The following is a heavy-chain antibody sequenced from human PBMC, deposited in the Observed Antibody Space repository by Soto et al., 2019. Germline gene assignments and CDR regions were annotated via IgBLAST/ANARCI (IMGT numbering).Heavy chain of an antibody. CDR1: SGSLSPSKC. CDR3: ASLGIAVAGGDY. V-gene: IGHV4-4*02. Sequence: SETLSLTCAVSSGSLSPSKCLGWVRQPPGKGLEWIGEIYHSGSTNYNPSLKSRVTISVDKSKNQFSLKLSSVTAADTAVYYCASLGIAVAGGDYWGQGTLVTVSS. CDR2: IYHSGST. J-gene: IGHJ4*02. D-gene: IGHD6-19*01.